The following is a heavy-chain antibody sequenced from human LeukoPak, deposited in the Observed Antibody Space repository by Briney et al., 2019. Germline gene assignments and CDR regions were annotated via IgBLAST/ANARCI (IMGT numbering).Heavy chain of an antibody. D-gene: IGHD1-26*01. CDR3: ARVPSPTRDRTPIVGASHYYYYMDV. CDR1: GGTFSSYT. Sequence: SVKVSCKASGGTFSSYTISWVRQAPGQELEWMGRIIPILGIANYAQKFQGRVTITADKSTSTACMELNSLRSEDTAVYYCARVPSPTRDRTPIVGASHYYYYMDVWGKGTTVTVSS. CDR2: IIPILGIA. J-gene: IGHJ6*03. V-gene: IGHV1-69*02.